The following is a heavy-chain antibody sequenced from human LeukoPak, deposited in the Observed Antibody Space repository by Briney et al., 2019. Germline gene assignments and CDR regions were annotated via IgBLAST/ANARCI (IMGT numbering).Heavy chain of an antibody. V-gene: IGHV4-61*01. Sequence: SETLSLTCTVSGGSVSSGSYYWSWIRQPPGKGLEWIGYIYYSGSTNYNPSLKSRVTISVDTSKNQFSLKLSSVTAADTAVYYCAREVENCTNGVCYLDYWGQGTLVTVSS. J-gene: IGHJ4*02. CDR2: IYYSGST. CDR1: GGSVSSGSYY. CDR3: AREVENCTNGVCYLDY. D-gene: IGHD2-8*01.